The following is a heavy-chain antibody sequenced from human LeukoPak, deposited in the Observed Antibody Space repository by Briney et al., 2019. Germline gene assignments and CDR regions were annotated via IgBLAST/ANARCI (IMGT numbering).Heavy chain of an antibody. Sequence: GASVKVSCKASGYTFSGTGWYLYWLRQAPGQGLECMGWIHPNNGDTAYAQKFEGRVAMTRDTSISTAHMELRRLRPDDTAVYFCARDGPAQMVDLDYWGQGTLVTVSS. V-gene: IGHV1-2*02. CDR1: GYTFSGTGWY. CDR3: ARDGPAQMVDLDY. CDR2: IHPNNGDT. D-gene: IGHD3-10*01. J-gene: IGHJ4*02.